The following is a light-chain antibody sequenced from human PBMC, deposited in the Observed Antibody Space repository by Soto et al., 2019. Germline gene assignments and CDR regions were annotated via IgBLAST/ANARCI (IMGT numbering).Light chain of an antibody. CDR3: QQYNNWPLYT. V-gene: IGKV3-15*01. CDR1: QSLRSN. J-gene: IGKJ2*01. CDR2: GAS. Sequence: EIVMTQSPATLSVSPGERATLSCRASQSLRSNLAWYQQKPGQAPRLLIYGASTRAAGVPARFSCSGSGTEFTLTISSLQSEDFAVYYCQQYNNWPLYTFGQGTKVEIK.